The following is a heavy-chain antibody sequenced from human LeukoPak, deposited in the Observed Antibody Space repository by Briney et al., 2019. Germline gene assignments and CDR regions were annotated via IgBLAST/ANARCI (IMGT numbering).Heavy chain of an antibody. J-gene: IGHJ3*02. CDR2: IHTSGST. V-gene: IGHV4-4*07. CDR3: ARISGSYPTDAFDI. D-gene: IGHD1-26*01. Sequence: SETLSLTCTVSGVSISSYYWSWIRQPAGKGLEWMGRIHTSGSTNYNPSLKSRVTMSVDTSKNQFSLKLSSVTAADTAVYYCARISGSYPTDAFDIWGQGTMVTVSS. CDR1: GVSISSYY.